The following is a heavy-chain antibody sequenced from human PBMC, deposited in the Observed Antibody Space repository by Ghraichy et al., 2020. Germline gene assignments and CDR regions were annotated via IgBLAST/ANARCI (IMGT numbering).Heavy chain of an antibody. CDR1: RGSFSGYY. D-gene: IGHD2/OR15-2a*01. CDR3: ARGTNRDGLDV. Sequence: ETLSLTCAVYRGSFSGYYWTWIRQPPGKGLEWIGEINHRGSTSYNPSLKSRIFISKDTSKNQFSLKLSSVTAADTAVYYCARGTNRDGLDVWGQGTTVTVSS. V-gene: IGHV4-34*01. CDR2: INHRGST. J-gene: IGHJ6*02.